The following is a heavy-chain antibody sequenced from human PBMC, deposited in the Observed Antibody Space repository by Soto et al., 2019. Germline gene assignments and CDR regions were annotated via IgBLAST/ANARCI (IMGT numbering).Heavy chain of an antibody. CDR2: IYPGDSDT. Sequence: PGESLKISCKGSGYSFTSYWIGWVRQMPGKGLEWRGIIYPGDSDTGYSPSFQGQVTISADESISTAYLQWSSLKASDTAMYYCARHQWSSYGFRYYYGMDVWGQGTTVTVSS. CDR3: ARHQWSSYGFRYYYGMDV. V-gene: IGHV5-51*01. D-gene: IGHD5-18*01. J-gene: IGHJ6*02. CDR1: GYSFTSYW.